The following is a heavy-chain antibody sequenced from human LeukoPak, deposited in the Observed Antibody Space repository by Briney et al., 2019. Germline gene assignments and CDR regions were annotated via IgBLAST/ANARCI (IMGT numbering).Heavy chain of an antibody. D-gene: IGHD6-25*01. J-gene: IGHJ5*02. CDR2: ISASGSS. Sequence: PSETLSLTCSVSGGSVSSYYWSWIRQPAGKGPEWIGRISASGSSNYNPSLRSRVIMSVDTPKNQFSLNLSSVTAADTAVYYCATEGGGPRWLDLWGQGTLVTVSS. V-gene: IGHV4-4*07. CDR1: GGSVSSYY. CDR3: ATEGGGPRWLDL.